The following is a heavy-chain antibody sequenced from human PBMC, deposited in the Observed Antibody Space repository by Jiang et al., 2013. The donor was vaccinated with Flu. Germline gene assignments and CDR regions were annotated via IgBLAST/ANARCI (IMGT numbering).Heavy chain of an antibody. Sequence: SVKVSCKASGYTFTSYAMNWVRQAPGQGLEWMGWINTNTGNPTYAQGFTGRFVFSLDTSVSTAYLQISSLKAEDTAVYYCARDQGGYYDSSGYTNFDYWGQGTLVTVSS. CDR2: INTNTGNP. D-gene: IGHD3-22*01. V-gene: IGHV7-4-1*02. J-gene: IGHJ4*02. CDR1: GYTFTSYA. CDR3: ARDQGGYYDSSGYTNFDY.